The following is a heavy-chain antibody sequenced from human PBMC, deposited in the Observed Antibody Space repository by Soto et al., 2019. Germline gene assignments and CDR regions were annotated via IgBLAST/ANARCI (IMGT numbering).Heavy chain of an antibody. CDR3: ARARRGYSYGQPLVDY. Sequence: PSETLSLTYTVSGGSISSGGYYWSWIRQHPGKGLEWIGYIYYSGSTYYNPSLKSRVTISVDTSKNQFSLKLSSVTAADTAVYYCARARRGYSYGQPLVDYWGQGTLVTVSS. D-gene: IGHD5-18*01. J-gene: IGHJ4*02. CDR2: IYYSGST. V-gene: IGHV4-31*03. CDR1: GGSISSGGYY.